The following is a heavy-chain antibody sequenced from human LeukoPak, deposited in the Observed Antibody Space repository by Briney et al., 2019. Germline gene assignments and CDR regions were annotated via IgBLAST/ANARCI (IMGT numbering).Heavy chain of an antibody. CDR2: IKHDGSEK. J-gene: IGHJ4*02. V-gene: IGHV3-7*01. CDR1: GFTFSSHW. CDR3: AGDGSGRPLYY. Sequence: GWSLRLSCAASGFTFSSHWMSWVRQAPGMGLEWVANIKHDGSEKYYVDSVKGRFTVSRDNAKNSLYLQMNSLRAEDTAVYYCAGDGSGRPLYYWGQGTLVTVSS. D-gene: IGHD3-3*01.